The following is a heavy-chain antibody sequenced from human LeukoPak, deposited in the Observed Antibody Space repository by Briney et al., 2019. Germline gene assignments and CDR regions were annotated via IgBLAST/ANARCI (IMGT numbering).Heavy chain of an antibody. CDR1: GYTFTGYY. J-gene: IGHJ4*02. D-gene: IGHD1-26*01. CDR3: ARDEVGAWDY. CDR2: NNPSGGST. V-gene: IGHV1-46*01. Sequence: ASVKVSCKASGYTFTGYYMHWVRQAPGQGLEWMGINNPSGGSTSYAQKFQGRVTMTRDTSTSTVYMELSSLRSEDTAVYYCARDEVGAWDYWGQGTLVTVSS.